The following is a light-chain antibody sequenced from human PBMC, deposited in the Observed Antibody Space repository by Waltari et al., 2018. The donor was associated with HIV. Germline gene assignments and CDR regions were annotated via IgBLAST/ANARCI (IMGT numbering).Light chain of an antibody. Sequence: QSLLTQPPSVSAATGQKIIISCSGSTSNIGNNYVSWYQHLPGTAPKVLIYDNDKRPSGIPDRFSASKSGTSATLAITGLQTGDEADYYCATWDSSLSAVVFGGGTKVTVL. V-gene: IGLV1-51*01. CDR2: DND. CDR1: TSNIGNNY. J-gene: IGLJ2*01. CDR3: ATWDSSLSAVV.